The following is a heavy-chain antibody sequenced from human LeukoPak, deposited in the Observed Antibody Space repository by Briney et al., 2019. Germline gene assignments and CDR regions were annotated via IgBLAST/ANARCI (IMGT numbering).Heavy chain of an antibody. D-gene: IGHD1-26*01. J-gene: IGHJ5*01. Sequence: TSETLSLTCTVSGGSISSGGYYWSWIRQHPGKGLEWIGYIYYSGSTYYDPSLKSRVTISVDTSKNQFSLKLSSVTAADTAVYYCARLVGASWFDSWGQGTLVTVSS. CDR1: GGSISSGGYY. V-gene: IGHV4-31*03. CDR3: ARLVGASWFDS. CDR2: IYYSGST.